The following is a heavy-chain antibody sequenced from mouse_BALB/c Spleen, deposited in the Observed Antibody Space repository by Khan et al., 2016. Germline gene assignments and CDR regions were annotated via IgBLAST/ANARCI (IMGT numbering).Heavy chain of an antibody. CDR1: GYTFSDYF. V-gene: IGHV1-84*02. CDR2: IYPGRGNT. D-gene: IGHD2-4*01. Sequence: QVQLQQSGPELVKPGASVKISCKASGYTFSDYFINCVKQKPGQGLEWIGWIYPGRGNTKYNEKFKGKATLTVDTSSSTAYMQLSSLTSEDTAVYFCARGDASTMITTWGSWFTYWGQGTLVTVSA. J-gene: IGHJ3*01. CDR3: ARGDASTMITTWGSWFTY.